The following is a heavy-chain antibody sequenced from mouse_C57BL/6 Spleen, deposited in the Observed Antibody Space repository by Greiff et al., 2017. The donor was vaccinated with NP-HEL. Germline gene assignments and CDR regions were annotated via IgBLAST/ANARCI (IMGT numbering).Heavy chain of an antibody. Sequence: VQPQQSGAELARPGASVKMSCKASGYTFTSYTMHWVKQRPGQGLEWIGYINPSSGYTKYNQKFKDKATLTADKSSSTAYMQLSSLTSEDSAVYYCARWWLLPLDYWGQGTTLTVSS. D-gene: IGHD2-3*01. CDR3: ARWWLLPLDY. J-gene: IGHJ2*01. V-gene: IGHV1-4*01. CDR2: INPSSGYT. CDR1: GYTFTSYT.